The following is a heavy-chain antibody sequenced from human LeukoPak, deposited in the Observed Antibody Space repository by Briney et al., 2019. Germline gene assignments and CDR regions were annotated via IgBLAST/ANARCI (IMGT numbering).Heavy chain of an antibody. V-gene: IGHV4-59*02. Sequence: PSETLSLTCTVSGAAVSNYDWSWIRQPPGKGLEYIGYIFYSGITNYNPSLKSRVTISVDTSKNRFSLKLSSVTAADTAVYYCARVGVRGVNIWGQGTMVTVSS. CDR1: GAAVSNYD. J-gene: IGHJ3*02. CDR3: ARVGVRGVNI. CDR2: IFYSGIT. D-gene: IGHD3-10*01.